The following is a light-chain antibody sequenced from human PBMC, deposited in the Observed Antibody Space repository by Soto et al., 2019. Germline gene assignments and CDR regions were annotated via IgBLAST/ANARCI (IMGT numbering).Light chain of an antibody. CDR3: QKFSLDWA. V-gene: IGKV1-5*01. J-gene: IGKJ1*01. CDR2: NAD. CDR1: QDINRW. Sequence: DIQMTQSPSTLSASVGDRVTITCRASQDINRWLAWYQQKPGKAPKILIYNADTLESGVPSRFSGSGYGTEFILTISSLQPDDFATYYCQKFSLDWAFGQGTKV.